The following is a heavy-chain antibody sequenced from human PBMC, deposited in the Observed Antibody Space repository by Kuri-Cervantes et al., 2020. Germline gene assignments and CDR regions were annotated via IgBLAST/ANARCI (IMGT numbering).Heavy chain of an antibody. V-gene: IGHV1-3*01. CDR3: AKSQGGPGDREVDS. CDR2: INAGNGNT. D-gene: IGHD7-27*01. Sequence: ASVKVSCKASGYTFTSYAMHWVRQAPGQRLEWMGWINAGNGNTKYSQKFQGRVTITRDTSASTAYMELSRLRSDDTAVYYCAKSQGGPGDREVDSWGQGTLVTVSS. CDR1: GYTFTSYA. J-gene: IGHJ4*02.